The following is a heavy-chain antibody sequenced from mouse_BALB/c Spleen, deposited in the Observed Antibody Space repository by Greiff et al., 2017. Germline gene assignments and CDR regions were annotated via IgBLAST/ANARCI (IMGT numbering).Heavy chain of an antibody. D-gene: IGHD1-1*01. Sequence: EVQLKESGAELVKPGASVKLSCTASGFNIKDTYMHWVKQRPEQGLEWIGRIDPANGNTKYDPKFQGKATITADTSSNTAYLQLSSLTSEDTAVYYCARYSYYYGSSYGYFDVWGAGTTVTVSS. CDR1: GFNIKDTY. CDR2: IDPANGNT. CDR3: ARYSYYYGSSYGYFDV. V-gene: IGHV14-3*02. J-gene: IGHJ1*01.